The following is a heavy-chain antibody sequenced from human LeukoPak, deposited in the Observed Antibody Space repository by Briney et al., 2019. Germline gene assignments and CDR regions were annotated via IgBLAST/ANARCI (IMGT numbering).Heavy chain of an antibody. Sequence: PGCSLTLSCAASGFTFSNYAMSWVRQAPGKGLEWVSAISGSGDNTYYADSVKGRFTISRDNSKNTLYLQMNSLRAEDTAVYYCAKDLPRYYETTGYYSYWGQGTLVSVSS. V-gene: IGHV3-23*01. D-gene: IGHD3-22*01. CDR2: ISGSGDNT. CDR1: GFTFSNYA. CDR3: AKDLPRYYETTGYYSY. J-gene: IGHJ4*02.